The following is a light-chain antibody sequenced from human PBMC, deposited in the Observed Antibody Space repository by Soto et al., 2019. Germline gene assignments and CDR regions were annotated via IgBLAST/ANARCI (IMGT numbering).Light chain of an antibody. Sequence: QAVLTQPPSASGTPGQRVTISCSGSSSNIGSNYVFWYQHLPGTAPKLLIFNNNQRPSGVPERFSGSKSGTSASLAISGLRSEDEAAYYCAAWDDSLSVLFGGGTKLTVL. V-gene: IGLV1-47*01. CDR1: SSNIGSNY. J-gene: IGLJ2*01. CDR3: AAWDDSLSVL. CDR2: NNN.